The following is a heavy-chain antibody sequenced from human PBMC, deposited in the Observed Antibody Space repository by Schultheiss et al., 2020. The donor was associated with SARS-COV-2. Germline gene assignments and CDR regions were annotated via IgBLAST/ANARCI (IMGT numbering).Heavy chain of an antibody. CDR1: GGSISSYY. CDR3: ARGGTVAGRGMDV. Sequence: SETLSLTCTVSGGSISSYYWSWIRQPPGKGLEWIGYIYYSGSTNYNPSLKSRVTMSVDTSKNQFSLKLSSVTAADTAMYYCARGGTVAGRGMDVWGQGTTVTVSS. J-gene: IGHJ6*02. D-gene: IGHD6-13*01. CDR2: IYYSGST. V-gene: IGHV4-59*01.